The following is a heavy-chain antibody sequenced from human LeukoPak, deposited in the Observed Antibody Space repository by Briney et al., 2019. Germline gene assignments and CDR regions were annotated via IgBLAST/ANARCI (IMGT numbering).Heavy chain of an antibody. CDR2: INPKSGGT. D-gene: IGHD3-3*01. J-gene: IGHJ4*02. CDR3: ARDLGNNWSPDY. Sequence: ASVKVSCKASRYTFTGYYMHWVRQAPGQGLEWMGRINPKSGGTNYAQRFQGRVTMTRDTFISTAYMELSRLRSDDTAVYYCARDLGNNWSPDYWGQGTLVTVSS. CDR1: RYTFTGYY. V-gene: IGHV1-2*06.